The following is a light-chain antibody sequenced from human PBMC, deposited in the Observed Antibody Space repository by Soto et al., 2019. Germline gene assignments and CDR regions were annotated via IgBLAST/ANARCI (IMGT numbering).Light chain of an antibody. CDR2: EDS. CDR1: SSDVGSYNL. J-gene: IGLJ3*02. CDR3: CSYAGSSTLV. V-gene: IGLV2-23*01. Sequence: QSALTQPASVSGSPGQSITISCTGTSSDVGSYNLVSWYQQHPGKAPKLMIYEDSKRPSGVSIRFSGSKSGNTASLTISGLQVEDEADYYCCSYAGSSTLVFGGGTQLTVL.